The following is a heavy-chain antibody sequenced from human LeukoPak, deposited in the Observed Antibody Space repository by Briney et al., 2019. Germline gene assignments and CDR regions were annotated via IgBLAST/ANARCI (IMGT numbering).Heavy chain of an antibody. V-gene: IGHV3-30*02. CDR3: AKDGGRYRFDL. CDR2: IRNDETEI. CDR1: GFPFNAYN. Sequence: GGSLRLSCAAPGFPFNAYNIHWIRQAPGRGLEWVSFIRNDETEIHYADFAKGRFTISRDKSKNSVYLEMNSLRPDDTALYYCAKDGGRYRFDLWGQGTMVTVSS. J-gene: IGHJ4*02. D-gene: IGHD3-16*02.